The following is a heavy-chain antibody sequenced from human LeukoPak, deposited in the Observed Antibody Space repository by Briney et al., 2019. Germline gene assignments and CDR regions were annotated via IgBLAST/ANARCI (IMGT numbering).Heavy chain of an antibody. CDR2: IYTSGST. V-gene: IGHV4-4*07. CDR1: GGSISSYC. CDR3: ARDLAVTTDAFDI. Sequence: KPSETLSLTCTVSGGSISSYCWSWIRQPAGKGLEWFGRIYTSGSTNYNPSLKSRVTMSVDTSKNQFSLKLSSVTAADTAVYYCARDLAVTTDAFDIWGQGTMVTVSS. D-gene: IGHD2-21*02. J-gene: IGHJ3*02.